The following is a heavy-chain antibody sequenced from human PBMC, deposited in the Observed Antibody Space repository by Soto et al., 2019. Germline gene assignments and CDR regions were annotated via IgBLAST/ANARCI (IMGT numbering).Heavy chain of an antibody. J-gene: IGHJ4*02. D-gene: IGHD3-3*01. V-gene: IGHV4-39*01. CDR2: VYYSGST. Sequence: SETLSLTCTVSGGSITTSSYYWGWIRQPPGKGLEWIGSVYYSGSTYYNPSLKSRLTISVDTPRNHFSLKLSSVTAADTAVYYCARHPPTIFGVVAPYIDYWGQGTLVTVSS. CDR3: ARHPPTIFGVVAPYIDY. CDR1: GGSITTSSYY.